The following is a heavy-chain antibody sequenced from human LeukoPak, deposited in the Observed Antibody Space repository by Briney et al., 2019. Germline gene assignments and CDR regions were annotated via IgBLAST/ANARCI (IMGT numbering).Heavy chain of an antibody. V-gene: IGHV3-53*01. J-gene: IGHJ4*02. Sequence: GGSLRLSCAASGFTFSAYVMHWVRQAPGKGLEWVSQINSGGTTYYADSVKGRFTISRDNSKNTLYLQMNSLRAEDTAVYHCARNKGVYGSGSYDNWGPGTLVTVSS. CDR2: INSGGTT. CDR1: GFTFSAYV. CDR3: ARNKGVYGSGSYDN. D-gene: IGHD3-10*01.